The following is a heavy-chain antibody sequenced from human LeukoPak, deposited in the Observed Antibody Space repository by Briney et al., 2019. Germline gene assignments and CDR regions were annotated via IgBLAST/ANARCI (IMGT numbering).Heavy chain of an antibody. CDR3: ANHRSAFEF. J-gene: IGHJ4*02. CDR2: ISGSASGGIT. Sequence: GGSLRLSCAASGFTFSTYGMSWVRQSPGKELEWVSAISGSASGGITNYADSVKGRFTISRDNYKNTLYLQMNSLRVEDTAVYYCANHRSAFEFWGQGTLVTVSS. CDR1: GFTFSTYG. D-gene: IGHD3-10*01. V-gene: IGHV3-23*01.